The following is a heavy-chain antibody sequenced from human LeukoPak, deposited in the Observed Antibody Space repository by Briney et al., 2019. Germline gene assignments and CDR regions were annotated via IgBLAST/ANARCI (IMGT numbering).Heavy chain of an antibody. J-gene: IGHJ5*02. CDR1: GGSISSGDYY. V-gene: IGHV4-30-4*08. CDR3: ARESCSSTSCYTGGRSWFDP. CDR2: IYYSGST. D-gene: IGHD2-2*02. Sequence: ASQTLSLTCTVSGGSISSGDYYWSWIRQPPGKGLEWIGYIYYSGSTYYNPSLKSRVTISVDTSKNQFSLKLSSVTAADTAVYYCARESCSSTSCYTGGRSWFDPWGQGTLVTVSS.